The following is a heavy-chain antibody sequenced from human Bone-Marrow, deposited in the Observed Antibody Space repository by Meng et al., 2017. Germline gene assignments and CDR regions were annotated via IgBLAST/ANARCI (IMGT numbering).Heavy chain of an antibody. CDR1: GGSISSSSYY. Sequence: QLQESGPGLVKPSETLSLTCTVSGGSISSSSYYWGWIRQPPGKGVEWIASIYYRGSTYYNPSLKSRVTISVDTSKNQFSLKLSSVTAADTAVYYCATSTVTTFFDYWGQGTLVTVSS. D-gene: IGHD4-17*01. J-gene: IGHJ4*02. CDR2: IYYRGST. CDR3: ATSTVTTFFDY. V-gene: IGHV4-39*01.